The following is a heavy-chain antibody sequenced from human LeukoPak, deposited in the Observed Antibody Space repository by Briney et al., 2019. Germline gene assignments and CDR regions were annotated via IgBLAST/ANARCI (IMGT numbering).Heavy chain of an antibody. V-gene: IGHV3-74*01. CDR1: GFTFSSYW. Sequence: GGSLRLSCAASGFTFSSYWMHWVRQAPGKGLVWVSRINSDGSSTNYADSVKGRFTISRDKAKNTLYLQMNSLRAEDTDVYYCASIRGAAGLRGLDYWGQGTLVTVSS. D-gene: IGHD6-13*01. J-gene: IGHJ4*02. CDR3: ASIRGAAGLRGLDY. CDR2: INSDGSST.